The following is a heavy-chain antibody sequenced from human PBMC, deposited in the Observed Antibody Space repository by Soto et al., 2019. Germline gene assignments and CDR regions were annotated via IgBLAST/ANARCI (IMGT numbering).Heavy chain of an antibody. V-gene: IGHV3-21*06. CDR2: ISSGSDYI. Sequence: GGSLRLSCAASGFTFTSYTMNWVRQAPGKGLEWVSSISSGSDYIYYADSMKGRVTISRDNAKNSLFLDMNSLTGEDTAVYYCARARVYATGPLDFWGQGTLVTVSS. J-gene: IGHJ4*02. CDR3: ARARVYATGPLDF. CDR1: GFTFTSYT. D-gene: IGHD6-13*01.